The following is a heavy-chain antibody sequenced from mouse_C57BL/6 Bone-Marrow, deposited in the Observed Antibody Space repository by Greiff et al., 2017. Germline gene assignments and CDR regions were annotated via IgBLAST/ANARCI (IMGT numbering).Heavy chain of an antibody. CDR1: GYTFTDYN. CDR3: ARNPYYDYLDY. Sequence: EVQLQESGPELVKPGASVKMSCKASGYTFTDYNMHWVKQSHGKSLEWIGYINPNNGGTSYNQKFKGKATLTVNKSSSTAYMELRSLTSEDSAVYYCARNPYYDYLDYWGQGTTLTVSS. J-gene: IGHJ2*01. V-gene: IGHV1-22*01. D-gene: IGHD2-4*01. CDR2: INPNNGGT.